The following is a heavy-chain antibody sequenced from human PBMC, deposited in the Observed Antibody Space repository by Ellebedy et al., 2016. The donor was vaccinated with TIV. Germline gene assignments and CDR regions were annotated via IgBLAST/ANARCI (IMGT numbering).Heavy chain of an antibody. CDR1: GFTFSPYA. J-gene: IGHJ4*02. CDR3: AKDRTPGDGYWVFDN. D-gene: IGHD5-18*01. CDR2: IVGSGA. Sequence: PGGSLRLSCAASGFTFSPYAMAWVRHAPGKGLEWVSGIVGSGAQKYADSVKGRFTISRDNSKRTVDLQMNSLRADDTAVYFCAKDRTPGDGYWVFDNWGQGTLVTVSS. V-gene: IGHV3-23*01.